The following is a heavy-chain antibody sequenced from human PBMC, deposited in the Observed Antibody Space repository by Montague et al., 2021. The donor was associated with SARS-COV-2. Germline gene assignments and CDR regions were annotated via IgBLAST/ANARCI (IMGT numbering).Heavy chain of an antibody. CDR1: GTSLSSDSLS. CDR3: ARKMDSSFDV. J-gene: IGHJ3*01. Sequence: VSPGTSLSSDSLSWHWIRQSPSRGLEWLASTYYRSKWYNDSAPSVSGRATVKPDTSRNQFSLHLDSVTPEDTALYFCARKMDSSFDVWGRGTMVIVSS. CDR2: TYYRSKWYN. V-gene: IGHV6-1*01. D-gene: IGHD2-2*03.